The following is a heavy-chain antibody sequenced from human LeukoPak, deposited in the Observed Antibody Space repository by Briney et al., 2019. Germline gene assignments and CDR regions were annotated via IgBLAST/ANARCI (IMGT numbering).Heavy chain of an antibody. J-gene: IGHJ4*02. D-gene: IGHD6-6*01. Sequence: PGGSLRLSCAASGFTFSSYWMHWVRQAPGKGLVWVSRINSHGSSTSYADSVKGRFTISRDNAKNTLYLQMDSLRAEDTAVYYCARLPTGSSLHYWGQGTLVTVSS. CDR1: GFTFSSYW. CDR2: INSHGSST. V-gene: IGHV3-74*01. CDR3: ARLPTGSSLHY.